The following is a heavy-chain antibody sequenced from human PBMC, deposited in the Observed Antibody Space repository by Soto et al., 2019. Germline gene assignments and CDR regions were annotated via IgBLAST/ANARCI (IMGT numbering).Heavy chain of an antibody. D-gene: IGHD3-16*02. J-gene: IGHJ4*02. CDR2: IGTAGDT. CDR3: ARGGRRTWGSYPPRNPFDY. Sequence: GGSLRLSCAASGFTFSSYDMHWVRQATGKGLEWVSAIGTAGDTYYPGSVKGRLTISRENAKNSLYHQMNSLRAGDTAVYYCARGGRRTWGSYPPRNPFDYWGQGTLVTVSS. V-gene: IGHV3-13*01. CDR1: GFTFSSYD.